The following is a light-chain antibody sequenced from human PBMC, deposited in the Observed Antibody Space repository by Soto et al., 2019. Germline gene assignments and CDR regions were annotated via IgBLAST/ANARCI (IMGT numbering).Light chain of an antibody. J-gene: IGKJ1*01. CDR3: QHYNTYTWT. CDR2: DAS. Sequence: DIQMTQSPSTLSASVGDRVTITCRDSQSISSWLAWYQQKPGKAPKIVIYDASSLESGVPPRFSGSGSGTEFTLTISSLQPDDFATYYCQHYNTYTWTFGQGTKVDIK. CDR1: QSISSW. V-gene: IGKV1-5*01.